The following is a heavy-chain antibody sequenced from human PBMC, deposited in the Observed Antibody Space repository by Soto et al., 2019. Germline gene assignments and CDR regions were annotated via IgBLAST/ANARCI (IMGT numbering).Heavy chain of an antibody. Sequence: SVKVSCKASGGTFSSYAICWVRQAPGQGLEWMGGIIPIFGTANYAQKFQGRVTITADESTSTAYMELSSLRSEDTAVYYCARDIRDYVWGSYRYRPQEYNWFDPWGQGTLVTVSS. CDR1: GGTFSSYA. CDR2: IIPIFGTA. V-gene: IGHV1-69*13. CDR3: ARDIRDYVWGSYRYRPQEYNWFDP. D-gene: IGHD3-16*02. J-gene: IGHJ5*02.